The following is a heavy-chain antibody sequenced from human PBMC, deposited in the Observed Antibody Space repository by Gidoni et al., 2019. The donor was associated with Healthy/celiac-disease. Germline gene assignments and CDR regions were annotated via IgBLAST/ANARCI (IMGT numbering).Heavy chain of an antibody. CDR3: ARGYCSSTSCYPRSNWFDP. CDR1: GGSISSGGYS. CDR2: FYHSGST. V-gene: IGHV4-30-2*01. J-gene: IGHJ5*02. Sequence: QLQLQESGSGLVKPSQTLSLTCAVPGGSISSGGYSWSWIRQPPGKGLEWIGYFYHSGSTYYNPSLKSRVTRSVDRSKNQFSLKLSSVTAADTAVYYCARGYCSSTSCYPRSNWFDPWGQGTLVTVSS. D-gene: IGHD2-2*01.